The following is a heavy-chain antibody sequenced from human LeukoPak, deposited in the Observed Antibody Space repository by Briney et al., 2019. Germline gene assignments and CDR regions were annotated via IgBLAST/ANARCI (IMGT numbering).Heavy chain of an antibody. D-gene: IGHD3-10*01. J-gene: IGHJ6*02. CDR3: ARSQYYYGSGSSGMDV. CDR1: GYTFTSYD. CDR2: IIPIFGTA. V-gene: IGHV1-69*13. Sequence: SVKVSCKASGYTFTSYDINWVRQATGQGLEWMGGIIPIFGTANYAQKFQGRVTITADESTSTAYMELSSLRSEDTAVYYCARSQYYYGSGSSGMDVWGQGTTVTVSS.